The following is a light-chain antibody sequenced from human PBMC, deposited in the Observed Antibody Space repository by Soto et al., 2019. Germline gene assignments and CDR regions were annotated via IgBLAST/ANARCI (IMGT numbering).Light chain of an antibody. J-gene: IGKJ3*01. Sequence: EIVLTQSPGTLSLSPGERATLSCRASQSVSSSYLAWYQRKPGQAPRLIIYGASSRATGIPDRFSGSGSGTDFTLTISRLEPEDFAVYYCQQYGSSPLTFGPGTKVDI. CDR3: QQYGSSPLT. CDR2: GAS. CDR1: QSVSSSY. V-gene: IGKV3-20*01.